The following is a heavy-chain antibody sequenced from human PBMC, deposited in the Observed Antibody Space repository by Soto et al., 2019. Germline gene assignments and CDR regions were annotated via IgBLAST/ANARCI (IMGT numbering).Heavy chain of an antibody. V-gene: IGHV3-48*01. Sequence: GGSLRLSCAASGFTFSSYSMNWVRQAPGKGLEWVSYISSSSSTIYYADSVKGRFTISRDNAKNSLYLQMNSLRAEDTAVYYCASLNPFDYWGQGTLVTVSS. J-gene: IGHJ4*02. CDR2: ISSSSSTI. CDR1: GFTFSSYS. CDR3: ASLNPFDY.